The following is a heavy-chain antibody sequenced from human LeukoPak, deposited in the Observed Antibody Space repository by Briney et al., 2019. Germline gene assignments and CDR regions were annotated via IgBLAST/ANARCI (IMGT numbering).Heavy chain of an antibody. CDR1: GGSISSGSYY. D-gene: IGHD3-3*01. CDR3: ARSQPPLYDFWSGDFDY. Sequence: PSQTLSLTCTVSGGSISSGSYYWSWIRQPAGKGLEWIGRIYTSGSTNYNPSLKSRVTISVDTSKDQFSLKLSSVTAADTAVYYCARSQPPLYDFWSGDFDYWGQGTLVTVSS. V-gene: IGHV4-61*02. J-gene: IGHJ4*02. CDR2: IYTSGST.